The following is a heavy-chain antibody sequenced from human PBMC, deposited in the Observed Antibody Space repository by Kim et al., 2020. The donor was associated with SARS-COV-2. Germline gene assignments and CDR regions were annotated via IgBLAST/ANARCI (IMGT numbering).Heavy chain of an antibody. CDR3: AREGHSSGRAVSFDY. CDR1: GFTFGNTH. CDR2: ISADETNK. Sequence: GGSLRLSCAGSGFTFGNTHMHWVRQAPGKGLEWVSLISADETNKNYVDSVKGRFTVSRYNSQNTLFLQIDSLRVEDTAVYYCAREGHSSGRAVSFDYWG. J-gene: IGHJ4*01. V-gene: IGHV3-30*03. D-gene: IGHD6-19*01.